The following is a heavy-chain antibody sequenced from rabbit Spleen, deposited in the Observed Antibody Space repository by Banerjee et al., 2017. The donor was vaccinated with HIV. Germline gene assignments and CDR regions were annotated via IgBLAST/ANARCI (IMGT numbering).Heavy chain of an antibody. V-gene: IGHV1S40*01. J-gene: IGHJ3*01. CDR3: ARGNDDWGAIGRLDL. Sequence: QSLEESGGDLVKPGASLTLTCTASGFSFSSNYWACWVRQAPGKGLELIACIWSNGVNIAYASWAKGRFTISKTSSTTVTLQMPSLTAADRATYFCARGNDDWGAIGRLDLWGPGTLVTVS. D-gene: IGHD4-1*01. CDR1: GFSFSSNYW. CDR2: IWSNGVNI.